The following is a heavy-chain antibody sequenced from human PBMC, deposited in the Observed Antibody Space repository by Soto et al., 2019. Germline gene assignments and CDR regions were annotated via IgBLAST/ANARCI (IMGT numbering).Heavy chain of an antibody. Sequence: ASVKVSCKASGYTFTSYDINWVRQATGQGLEWMGWINPNSGGTNYAQKFQGWVTMTRDTSISTAYMELSRLRSDDTAVYYCARSKWLRSNWFDPWGQGTLVTVS. CDR3: ARSKWLRSNWFDP. J-gene: IGHJ5*02. V-gene: IGHV1-2*04. CDR1: GYTFTSYD. D-gene: IGHD5-12*01. CDR2: INPNSGGT.